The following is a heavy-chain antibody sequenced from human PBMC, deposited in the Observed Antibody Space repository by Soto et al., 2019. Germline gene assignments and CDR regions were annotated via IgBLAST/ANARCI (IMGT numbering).Heavy chain of an antibody. CDR2: ISGSGGST. D-gene: IGHD2-15*01. V-gene: IGHV3-23*01. CDR1: GFTFSSYA. J-gene: IGHJ6*02. CDR3: ARAYCSGGSCYSGLYYDYGMDV. Sequence: EVQLLESGGGLVQPGGSLRLSCAASGFTFSSYAMSWVRQAPGKGLEWVSAISGSGGSTYYADSVKGRFTISRDNSKNTLYLQMNSLRAEDTAVYYCARAYCSGGSCYSGLYYDYGMDVWGQGTTVTVSS.